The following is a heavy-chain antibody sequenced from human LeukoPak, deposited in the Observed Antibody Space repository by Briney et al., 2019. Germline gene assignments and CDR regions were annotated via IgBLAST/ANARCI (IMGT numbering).Heavy chain of an antibody. D-gene: IGHD1-26*01. CDR2: IYYSGRT. CDR1: GGSISSYY. Sequence: SETLSLTCTVSGGSISSYYWTWIRQPPGKGLEWVGYIYYSGRTNYNPSLKSRVTLSLDTSKNLFFLKLSSVTAADTAVYYCARDHLGATTGYYYYGMDVWGQGTTVTVSS. V-gene: IGHV4-59*01. CDR3: ARDHLGATTGYYYYGMDV. J-gene: IGHJ6*02.